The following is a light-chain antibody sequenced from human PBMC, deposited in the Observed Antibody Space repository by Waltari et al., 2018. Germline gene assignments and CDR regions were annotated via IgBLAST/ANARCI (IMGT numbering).Light chain of an antibody. CDR3: RQSSNWLPLT. J-gene: IGKJ1*01. V-gene: IGKV3-11*01. CDR1: HSLSSY. CDR2: HAA. Sequence: EIVLTQTPSTLSLSPCQRATLACRCSHSLSSYLDWYQQKPGQAPGLLIYHAAYRATGTPARCSSSRSATEFTLTISSLVPEDFAVYYCRQSSNWLPLTFGRGTKVEIK.